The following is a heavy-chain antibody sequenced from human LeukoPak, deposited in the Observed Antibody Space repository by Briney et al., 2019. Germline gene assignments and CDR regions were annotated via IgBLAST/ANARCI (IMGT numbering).Heavy chain of an antibody. CDR2: ISGSSSYI. D-gene: IGHD6-13*01. CDR3: ARDSRSSWPDAFDI. V-gene: IGHV3-21*01. CDR1: GFTFSSYS. J-gene: IGHJ3*02. Sequence: GGSLRLSCAASGFTFSSYSMNWVRQAPGKGLEWVSSISGSSSYIYYADSVKGRFTISRDNAKNSLYLQMNSLRAEDTAVYYCARDSRSSWPDAFDIWGQGTMVTVSS.